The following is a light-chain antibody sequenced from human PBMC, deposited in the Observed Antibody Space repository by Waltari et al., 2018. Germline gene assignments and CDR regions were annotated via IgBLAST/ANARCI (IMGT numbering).Light chain of an antibody. CDR2: NNN. CDR1: SSNIGSNT. J-gene: IGLJ2*01. Sequence: QSVLTQPPSASGTPGQRVTISCSGSSSNIGSNTVNWYQQLPGTASNLLFYNNNQRPSGVPDRFSASKSGTSASLAISGLQSEDEADYYCATWDDSLNGVVFGGGTKLTVL. V-gene: IGLV1-44*01. CDR3: ATWDDSLNGVV.